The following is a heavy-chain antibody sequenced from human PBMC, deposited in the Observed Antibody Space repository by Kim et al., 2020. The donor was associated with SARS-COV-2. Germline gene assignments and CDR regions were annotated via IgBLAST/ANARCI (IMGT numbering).Heavy chain of an antibody. CDR1: GYIFSSYW. V-gene: IGHV5-51*01. CDR3: ARGRPYYFDTSGYFPFDY. J-gene: IGHJ4*01. D-gene: IGHD3-22*01. Sequence: GESLKISCEGSGYIFSSYWIAWVRQMPGKGLEWMGIIYPDDSTTTYSPSFQGQVTISADKSISTAYLQWGSLKASDTAMYYCARGRPYYFDTSGYFPFDYWGHGTLVTVSS. CDR2: IYPDDSTT.